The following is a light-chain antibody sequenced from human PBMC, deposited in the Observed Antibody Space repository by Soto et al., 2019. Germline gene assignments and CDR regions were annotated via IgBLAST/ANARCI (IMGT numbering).Light chain of an antibody. CDR3: AAWDDSLNGYV. Sequence: QSVLTQPPSASGTPGQRVTISCSGSSSNIGSNTVNWFQHLPGTAPKLLIYINNQRHSGVPDRFSGSNSGTSAYLAISGLQSEDEADYYCAAWDDSLNGYVFGTGTKVTVL. J-gene: IGLJ1*01. CDR1: SSNIGSNT. V-gene: IGLV1-44*01. CDR2: INN.